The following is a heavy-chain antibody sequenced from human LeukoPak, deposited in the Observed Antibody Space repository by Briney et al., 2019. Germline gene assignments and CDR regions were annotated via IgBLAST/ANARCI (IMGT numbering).Heavy chain of an antibody. V-gene: IGHV4-59*01. J-gene: IGHJ5*02. CDR2: SYYSGST. Sequence: SETLSLTCTVSGGSISSYYWSWIRKPPGPGLDRIGYSYYSGSTNYNPSLKSRVTISVDTSKNQFSLMLSSVTAADTAVYYCARDKVHDDFLSGTASNWFDPWGQGTLVTFS. CDR3: ARDKVHDDFLSGTASNWFDP. CDR1: GGSISSYY. D-gene: IGHD3-3*01.